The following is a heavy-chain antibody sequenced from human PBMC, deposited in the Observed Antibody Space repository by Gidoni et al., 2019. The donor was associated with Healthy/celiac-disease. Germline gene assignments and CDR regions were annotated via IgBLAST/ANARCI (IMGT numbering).Heavy chain of an antibody. CDR2: TYYRSKWYN. D-gene: IGHD2-21*02. J-gene: IGHJ6*02. V-gene: IGHV6-1*01. Sequence: QVQLQQSGPGLVKPSQTLSLTCAISGDSVPSNSAAWNWIRQSPSRGLEWLGRTYYRSKWYNDYAVSVKSRITINPDTSKNQFSLQLNSVTTEDTAVYYCARLAYCGGDCYSYYYYGMDVWGQGTTVTVSS. CDR3: ARLAYCGGDCYSYYYYGMDV. CDR1: GDSVPSNSAA.